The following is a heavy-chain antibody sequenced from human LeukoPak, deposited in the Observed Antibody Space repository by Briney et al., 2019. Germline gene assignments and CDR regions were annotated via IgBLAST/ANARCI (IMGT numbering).Heavy chain of an antibody. CDR2: IYTSENT. J-gene: IGHJ6*03. CDR3: AREGDYGDYSKSFYYMDV. D-gene: IGHD4-17*01. V-gene: IGHV4-4*07. Sequence: SETLSLTCTVSGGYIGSYYWSWIRQPAGKGLESIGRIYTSENTDYNPSLKSRVTMSVDMSTSQFSLRLTSVTAADTAVYYCAREGDYGDYSKSFYYMDVWGKGTTVTVSS. CDR1: GGYIGSYY.